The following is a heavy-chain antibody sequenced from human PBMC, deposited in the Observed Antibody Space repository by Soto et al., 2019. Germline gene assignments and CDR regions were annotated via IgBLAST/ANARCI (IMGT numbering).Heavy chain of an antibody. D-gene: IGHD4-4*01. Sequence: SETLSLTCTVSGGSISSYYWSWIRQPPGKGLEWIGYIYYSGSTNYNPSLKSRVTISVDTSKNQFSLKLSSVTPADTAVYYCARHSRFYDYTQGHAPRLYYYYSMDVWGKGTTVTVSS. CDR3: ARHSRFYDYTQGHAPRLYYYYSMDV. CDR2: IYYSGST. V-gene: IGHV4-59*08. J-gene: IGHJ6*03. CDR1: GGSISSYY.